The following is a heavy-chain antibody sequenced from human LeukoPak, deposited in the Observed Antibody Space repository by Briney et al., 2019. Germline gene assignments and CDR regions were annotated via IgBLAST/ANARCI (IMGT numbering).Heavy chain of an antibody. CDR3: ARYGSGSYIDN. CDR1: GFTFSSYA. V-gene: IGHV3-23*01. Sequence: PGGSLRLSCAASGFTFSSYAIIWVRQAPGKGLDWVSFISGTGGFTSYTDSVKGRFTISRDNSKNTLSLQMNSLRAEDTAVYYCARYGSGSYIDNWGQGTLVTVSS. CDR2: ISGTGGFT. J-gene: IGHJ4*02. D-gene: IGHD3-10*01.